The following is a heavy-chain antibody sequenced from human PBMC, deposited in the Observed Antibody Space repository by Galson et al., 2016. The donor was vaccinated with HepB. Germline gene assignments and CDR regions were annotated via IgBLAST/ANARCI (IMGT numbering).Heavy chain of an antibody. D-gene: IGHD3-10*01. J-gene: IGHJ4*02. CDR1: GGSISSGGYY. Sequence: TLSLTCSVSGGSISSGGYYWSWIRQHPGKGLEWIGYIFYSGSSYYNPSLKSRVTISVDTSKNQFSLNLSSVTAADTAVYHCTSGLVRGVIGFWGQGFLVSVSS. V-gene: IGHV4-31*03. CDR3: TSGLVRGVIGF. CDR2: IFYSGSS.